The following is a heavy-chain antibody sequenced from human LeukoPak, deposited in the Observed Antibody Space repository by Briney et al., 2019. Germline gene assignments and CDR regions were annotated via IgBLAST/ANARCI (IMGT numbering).Heavy chain of an antibody. D-gene: IGHD6-19*01. CDR2: ISSIDGGT. V-gene: IGHV3-23*01. CDR1: GFTFSNYA. Sequence: GGSLRLSCEASGFTFSNYAMSWVRQAPGKGLEWVSSISSIDGGTYYADSVKGRFTISRDNSKNTLYLQMNSLRAEDTAVYYCAKGSGLNHGPRHRPVFDYWGQGTLVTVSS. J-gene: IGHJ4*02. CDR3: AKGSGLNHGPRHRPVFDY.